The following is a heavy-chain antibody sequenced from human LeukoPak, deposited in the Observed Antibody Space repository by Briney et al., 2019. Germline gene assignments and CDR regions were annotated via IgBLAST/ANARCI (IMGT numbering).Heavy chain of an antibody. CDR2: INSDGSNT. D-gene: IGHD2/OR15-2a*01. V-gene: IGHV3-74*01. J-gene: IGHJ4*02. CDR1: GFTFSDYW. Sequence: PGGSLRLSFTGSGFTFSDYWMHWVRQDPGKGLVWFSRINSDGSNTSFADSVKGRFTISRENAKNTLYLQLHSLRAEDTAVYYCVRGVRYYGSNSFDYWGQGTLVTVSS. CDR3: VRGVRYYGSNSFDY.